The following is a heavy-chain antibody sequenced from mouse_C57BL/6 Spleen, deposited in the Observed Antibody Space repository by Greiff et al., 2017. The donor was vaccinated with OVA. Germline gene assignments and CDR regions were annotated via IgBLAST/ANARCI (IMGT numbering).Heavy chain of an antibody. D-gene: IGHD2-5*01. CDR2: IHPNSGST. Sequence: QVQLQQPGAELVKPGASVKLSCKASGYTFTSYWMHWVKQRPGQGLEWIGMIHPNSGSTNYNEKFKSKATLTVDKSSSTAYMQLSSLTSEDSVVYYCARGRSNYERFDYWGQGTTLTVSS. J-gene: IGHJ2*01. CDR3: ARGRSNYERFDY. CDR1: GYTFTSYW. V-gene: IGHV1-64*01.